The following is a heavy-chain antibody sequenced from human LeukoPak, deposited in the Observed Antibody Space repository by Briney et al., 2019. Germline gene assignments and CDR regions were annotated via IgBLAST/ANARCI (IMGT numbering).Heavy chain of an antibody. J-gene: IGHJ5*02. CDR3: TSTSNWFDP. D-gene: IGHD1-26*01. Sequence: PGGSLRLSCAASGFTFSSYGMHWVRQAPGKGLEWVGFIRSKAYGGTTEYAASVKGRFTISRDDSKSIAYLQMNSLKTEDTAVYYCTSTSNWFDPWGQGTLVTVSS. V-gene: IGHV3-49*04. CDR2: IRSKAYGGTT. CDR1: GFTFSSYG.